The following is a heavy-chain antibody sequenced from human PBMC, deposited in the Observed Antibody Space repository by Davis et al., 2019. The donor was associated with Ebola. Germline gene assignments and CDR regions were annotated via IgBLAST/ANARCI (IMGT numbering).Heavy chain of an antibody. CDR1: GFTFSSYA. J-gene: IGHJ4*02. CDR3: ARETGNYSFDY. Sequence: GESLKISCAASGFTFSSYAMTWVRQAPGKGLEWASGISGSGGSTYYADSVKGRFTISRDNSKNRLFLQMDRLRADDTSVYYCARETGNYSFDYWGQGIPVTVSS. CDR2: ISGSGGST. V-gene: IGHV3-23*01. D-gene: IGHD1-7*01.